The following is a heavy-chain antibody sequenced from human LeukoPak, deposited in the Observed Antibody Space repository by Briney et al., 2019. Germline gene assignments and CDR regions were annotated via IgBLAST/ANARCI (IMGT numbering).Heavy chain of an antibody. CDR2: ITPFNGNT. Sequence: SVTVSCKASGYTFTYRYLHWVRQAPGQALEWMGWITPFNGNTNYAQKFQDRVTITRDRSMSTAYMELSSLRSEDTAMYYCASAARPTEAFDIWGQGTMVTVSS. J-gene: IGHJ3*02. D-gene: IGHD6-6*01. V-gene: IGHV1-45*02. CDR1: GYTFTYRY. CDR3: ASAARPTEAFDI.